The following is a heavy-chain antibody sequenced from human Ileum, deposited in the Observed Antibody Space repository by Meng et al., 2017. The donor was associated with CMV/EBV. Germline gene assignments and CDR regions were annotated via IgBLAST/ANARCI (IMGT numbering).Heavy chain of an antibody. CDR1: GASISSGDYY. J-gene: IGHJ5*02. CDR3: ARFRIAALGNLFDP. Sequence: QGQLQEAGPGLVKPSKTLSLSCTVSGASISSGDYYWSWIRQPPGKGLEWIGYIFFSGNTYYNPSLNNRVIISIDTPRNQFSLKVDSVTAADTAVYYCARFRIAALGNLFDPWGHGTLVTVSS. CDR2: IFFSGNT. D-gene: IGHD6-13*01. V-gene: IGHV4-30-4*08.